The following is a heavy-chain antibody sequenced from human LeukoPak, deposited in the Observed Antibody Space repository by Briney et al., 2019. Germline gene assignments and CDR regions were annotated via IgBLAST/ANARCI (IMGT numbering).Heavy chain of an antibody. CDR1: GFTFSDYY. Sequence: PGGSLRLSCAASGFTFSDYYMSWIRQAPGKGLEWVSDISSSGTNMYYADSVKDRFTISRDNAKNSLFLQMNSLRAEDTAVYYCVRELQNTWYIDSWGQGTLVTVSS. J-gene: IGHJ4*02. CDR3: VRELQNTWYIDS. V-gene: IGHV3-11*04. D-gene: IGHD2-21*01. CDR2: ISSSGTNM.